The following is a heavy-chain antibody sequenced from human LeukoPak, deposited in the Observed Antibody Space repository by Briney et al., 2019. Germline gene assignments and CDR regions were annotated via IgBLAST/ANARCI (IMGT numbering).Heavy chain of an antibody. CDR3: ARLTGTTPDVWSWFDP. CDR1: GDSVSSNDVG. Sequence: SQTLSLTCAISGDSVSSNDVGWNWIRQSPSRGLEWLGRTYYRSKWYNEYAASVKSRIIVKPDTSKNQFSLQLNSVTPEDTAVYYCARLTGTTPDVWSWFDPWGQGTLVTVSS. V-gene: IGHV6-1*01. J-gene: IGHJ5*02. D-gene: IGHD1-1*01. CDR2: TYYRSKWYN.